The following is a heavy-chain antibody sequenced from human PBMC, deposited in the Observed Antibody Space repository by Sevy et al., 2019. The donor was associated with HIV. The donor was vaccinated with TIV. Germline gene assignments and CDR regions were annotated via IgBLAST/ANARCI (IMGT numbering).Heavy chain of an antibody. V-gene: IGHV3-53*01. D-gene: IGHD3-22*01. J-gene: IGHJ6*02. Sequence: GGSLRLSCAASGFTVSSNYMSWVRQAPGKGLEWVSVIYSGGSTYYADSVKGRFTISRDNSKNTLYLQMNSLRAEDTAVYYCATTGMVNYYDSSGNPPCYYGMDVWGQGTTVTVSS. CDR1: GFTVSSNY. CDR3: ATTGMVNYYDSSGNPPCYYGMDV. CDR2: IYSGGST.